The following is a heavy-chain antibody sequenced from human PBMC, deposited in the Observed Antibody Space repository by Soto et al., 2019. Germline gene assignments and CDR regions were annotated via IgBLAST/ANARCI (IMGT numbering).Heavy chain of an antibody. CDR1: GYTFTSYD. CDR2: MNPNSGNT. D-gene: IGHD1-1*01. CDR3: AIERYLGGTRPYYYGMDV. J-gene: IGHJ6*02. V-gene: IGHV1-8*01. Sequence: QVQLVQSGAEVKKPGASVKVSCKASGYTFTSYDINWVRQATGQGLEWMGWMNPNSGNTGYAQKFQGRVTMTRNTSISTAYMELSSLRSEDTAVYYCAIERYLGGTRPYYYGMDVWGQGTTVTVSS.